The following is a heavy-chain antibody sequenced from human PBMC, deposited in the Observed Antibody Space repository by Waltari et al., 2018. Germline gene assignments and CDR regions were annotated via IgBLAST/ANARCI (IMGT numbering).Heavy chain of an antibody. D-gene: IGHD1-26*01. V-gene: IGHV1-69*11. CDR1: GVTFRSYV. J-gene: IGHJ4*02. CDR2: ISPILNSP. CDR3: ARLEANHF. Sequence: QDHLVQSGAEMKKPGSSVKVSCKASGVTFRSYVINWVRQAPGQGLEWMGNISPILNSPRYAQNFQGRVTITADESTSTAYMELSSLSSQDTAVYYCARLEANHFWGQGTLVTVSS.